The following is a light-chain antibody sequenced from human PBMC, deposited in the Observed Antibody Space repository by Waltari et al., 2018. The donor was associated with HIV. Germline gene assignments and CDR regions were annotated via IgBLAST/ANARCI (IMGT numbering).Light chain of an antibody. CDR2: GNK. J-gene: IGLJ2*01. CDR1: RPNIGADYD. V-gene: IGLV1-40*01. Sequence: QSVLTQPPSVSGAPGQRVTISCTGGRPNIGADYDVHWYQQIPGTAPKLLISGNKNRPSGVPDRFSASKSGTSASLAITGLQAEDEADYFCQSYDRSLSASVVFGGGTKLTVL. CDR3: QSYDRSLSASVV.